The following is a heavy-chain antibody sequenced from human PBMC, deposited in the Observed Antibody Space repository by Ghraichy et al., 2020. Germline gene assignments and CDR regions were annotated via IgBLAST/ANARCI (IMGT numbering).Heavy chain of an antibody. CDR3: ARGSRDSGVYFSLDVFDI. J-gene: IGHJ3*02. CDR1: GYTFTDYY. CDR2: INPNSGDT. D-gene: IGHD5/OR15-5a*01. V-gene: IGHV1-2*02. Sequence: ASVKVSCKASGYTFTDYYIHWVRQAPGHGLEWLGWINPNSGDTNYAQKFQGRVIMTSDKSVNTIYMELRGLRSGGTAVFYCARGSRDSGVYFSLDVFDIWGKGTRVTVSS.